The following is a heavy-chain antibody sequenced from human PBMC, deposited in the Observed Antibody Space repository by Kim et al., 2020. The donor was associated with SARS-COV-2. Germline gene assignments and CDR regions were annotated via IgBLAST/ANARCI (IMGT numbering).Heavy chain of an antibody. J-gene: IGHJ4*02. D-gene: IGHD7-27*01. V-gene: IGHV6-1*01. CDR2: TYFRSKWST. Sequence: SQTLSLTCVVSGDSVSSYTAAWNRIRQSPSRGLEWLGRTYFRSKWSTNYAVSVQSRININADTSTNQFSLQLNSVTPEDTALYYCARQMSGRFDFWGQGTLVTVSS. CDR3: ARQMSGRFDF. CDR1: GDSVSSYTAA.